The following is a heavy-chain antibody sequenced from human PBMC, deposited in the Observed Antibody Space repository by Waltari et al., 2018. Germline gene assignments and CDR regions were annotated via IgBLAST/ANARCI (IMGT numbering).Heavy chain of an antibody. CDR2: ITSKSDGATT. D-gene: IGHD7-27*01. CDR1: GFRFTPAW. CDR3: TTLDAPWGG. Sequence: VQMVESGGGSMKPGDSLRLSCVASGFRFTPAWLTWVRQAPGKGLEWVGRITSKSDGATTDYAAPVKGRFSISREDSQNMVFLQMNSLRTEDTAVYFCTTLDAPWGGWGHGTLVTVSS. V-gene: IGHV3-15*01. J-gene: IGHJ4*01.